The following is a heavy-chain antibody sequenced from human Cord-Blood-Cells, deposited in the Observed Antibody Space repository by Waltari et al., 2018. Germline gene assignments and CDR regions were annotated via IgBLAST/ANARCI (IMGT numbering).Heavy chain of an antibody. Sequence: QQQLQESGPGLVRPSETLSLTCTVSGGSISSLRSHWGWFRPPPGKGLEWIGSIYYSGSTYYNPSLKSRVPISVDTSKNQFSLKLSSVTAADTAVYYCARVDSSGYYYFAFDIWGQGTMVTVSS. CDR1: GGSISSLRSH. D-gene: IGHD3-22*01. J-gene: IGHJ3*02. CDR2: IYYSGST. V-gene: IGHV4-39*01. CDR3: ARVDSSGYYYFAFDI.